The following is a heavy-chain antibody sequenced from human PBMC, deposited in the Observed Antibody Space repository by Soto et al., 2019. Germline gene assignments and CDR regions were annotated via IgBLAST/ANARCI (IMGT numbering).Heavy chain of an antibody. Sequence: LEILSLTCAVSGGSIISSSYSWGWVRQPPGKGLEWIATFYYSENTHYNPSLKSRVTISVDTSKNQFSLILTSVTAADTAVYYCARLGGHCSSSSCFGFYVMDVWGQGTTVTVSS. CDR1: GGSIISSSYS. V-gene: IGHV4-39*01. CDR2: FYYSENT. J-gene: IGHJ6*02. CDR3: ARLGGHCSSSSCFGFYVMDV. D-gene: IGHD2-2*01.